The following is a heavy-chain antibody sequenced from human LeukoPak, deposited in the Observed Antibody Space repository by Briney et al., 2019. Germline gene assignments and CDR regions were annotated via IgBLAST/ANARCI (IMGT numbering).Heavy chain of an antibody. J-gene: IGHJ5*02. D-gene: IGHD6-19*01. Sequence: ASETLSLTCAVSGGSISSGGYSWSWIRQPPGKGLEWIGYIYHSGSTYYNPSLKSRITISVDRSKNQFSLKLSSVTAADTAVYYCARVRLSGSGWYEGVWFDPWGQGTLVTVSS. CDR3: ARVRLSGSGWYEGVWFDP. V-gene: IGHV4-30-2*01. CDR1: GGSISSGGYS. CDR2: IYHSGST.